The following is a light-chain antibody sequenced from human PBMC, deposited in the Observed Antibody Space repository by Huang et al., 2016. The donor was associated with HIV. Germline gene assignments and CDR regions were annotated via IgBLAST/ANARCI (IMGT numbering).Light chain of an antibody. CDR3: QQSAVTPRT. J-gene: IGKJ2*01. Sequence: DIQITQSPSSLSASVGDRVIITCRASQNINRYLNWYQQQPGKAPKLLISGASKLQSVVPSSFSGRGSGTHFTLAISSLSPEDSATYYCQQSAVTPRTFGQGTKLEI. CDR1: QNINRY. V-gene: IGKV1-39*01. CDR2: GAS.